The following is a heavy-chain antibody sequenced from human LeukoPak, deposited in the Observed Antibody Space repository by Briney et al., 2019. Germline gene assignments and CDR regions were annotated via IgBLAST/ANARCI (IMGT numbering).Heavy chain of an antibody. V-gene: IGHV3-53*01. CDR2: IYSGGST. CDR1: GFTVSSNY. Sequence: GGSLRLSCAASGFTVSSNYMSWVRQAPGKGLEWVSVIYSGGSTYYADSVKGRFTISSDNSKNTLYLQMNSLRAEDTAVYYCASGGRWLQLDYWGQGTLVTVSS. CDR3: ASGGRWLQLDY. D-gene: IGHD5-24*01. J-gene: IGHJ4*02.